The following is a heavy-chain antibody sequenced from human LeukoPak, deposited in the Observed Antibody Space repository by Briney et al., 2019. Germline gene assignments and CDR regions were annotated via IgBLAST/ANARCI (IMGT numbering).Heavy chain of an antibody. V-gene: IGHV3-74*01. CDR2: LNSDGSST. D-gene: IGHD3-16*02. J-gene: IGHJ3*02. Sequence: GGSPRLSCAASGFTFSSYWMHWVRQAPGKGLVWVSRLNSDGSSTSYADSVKGRFTISRDNAKNTLYLQMNSLRAEDTAVYYCARDSRDYDYVWGSYRQANDGFDIWGQGTMVTVSS. CDR3: ARDSRDYDYVWGSYRQANDGFDI. CDR1: GFTFSSYW.